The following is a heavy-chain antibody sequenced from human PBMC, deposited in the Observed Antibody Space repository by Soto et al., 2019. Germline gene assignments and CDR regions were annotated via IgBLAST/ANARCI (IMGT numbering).Heavy chain of an antibody. Sequence: EVQVVESGGGLVQPGGSLRLSCAASGFTVSNNYMSWVRQAPGKGLEWISVIFSDGSTYYADSVKGRFTISRDNSENTLSLQINSLKAEDTAVYYCARDPFQVFGYWGQGTLVTVSS. J-gene: IGHJ4*02. CDR3: ARDPFQVFGY. CDR2: IFSDGST. V-gene: IGHV3-66*01. CDR1: GFTVSNNY.